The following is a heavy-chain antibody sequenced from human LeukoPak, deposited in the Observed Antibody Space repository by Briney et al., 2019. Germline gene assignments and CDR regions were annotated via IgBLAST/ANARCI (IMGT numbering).Heavy chain of an antibody. Sequence: PSETLSLTCTVSGDSFSSGGYYWSWIREHPGRGLEWIGYIYYSGSTYYNPSLESRVTISVDTSKNQLSLRLNSVTAADTAVYYCARVVDSFSPCYMDVWGKGTTVTVSS. J-gene: IGHJ6*03. V-gene: IGHV4-31*03. CDR1: GDSFSSGGYY. CDR3: ARVVDSFSPCYMDV. D-gene: IGHD2-2*01. CDR2: IYYSGST.